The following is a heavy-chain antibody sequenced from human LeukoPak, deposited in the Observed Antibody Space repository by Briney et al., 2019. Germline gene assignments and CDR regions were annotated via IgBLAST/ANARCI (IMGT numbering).Heavy chain of an antibody. D-gene: IGHD4-17*01. Sequence: PSETLSLTCAVYGGSFSGYYWSWIRQPPGKGLEWIGEINHSGSTNYNPSLKSRVTISVDTSKNQFSPKLSSVTAADTAVYYCARTVRRMTTVTTGLGYWGQGTLVTVSS. V-gene: IGHV4-34*01. J-gene: IGHJ4*02. CDR2: INHSGST. CDR1: GGSFSGYY. CDR3: ARTVRRMTTVTTGLGY.